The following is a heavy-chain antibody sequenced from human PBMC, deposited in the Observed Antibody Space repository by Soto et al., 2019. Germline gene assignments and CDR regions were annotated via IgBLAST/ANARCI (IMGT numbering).Heavy chain of an antibody. J-gene: IGHJ6*03. CDR3: AREAGGDFPHLYYYYMDV. Sequence: EVQLVESGGGLVQPGGSLRLSCAASGFTFSDHYMDWVRQAPGKGLEWVGRTRNKANSYTTEYAASVKGRFTISRDDSKNSLYLQMNSLKTEDTAVYYCAREAGGDFPHLYYYYMDVWGKGTTVTVSS. CDR2: TRNKANSYTT. D-gene: IGHD3-16*01. CDR1: GFTFSDHY. V-gene: IGHV3-72*01.